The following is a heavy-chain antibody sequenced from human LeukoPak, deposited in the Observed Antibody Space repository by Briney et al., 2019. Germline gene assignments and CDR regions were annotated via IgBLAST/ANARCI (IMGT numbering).Heavy chain of an antibody. CDR1: SASITSYY. CDR3: ARLLRSSGYYENPFDY. Sequence: SETLSLTRTVSSASITSYYWSWIRQPPGKGLEWIGQIYYSGSTYYNPSLKSRVTISVDTSKNQFSLKLSSVTAADTAVYYCARLLRSSGYYENPFDYWGQGTLVTVSS. D-gene: IGHD3-22*01. J-gene: IGHJ4*02. CDR2: IYYSGST. V-gene: IGHV4-59*04.